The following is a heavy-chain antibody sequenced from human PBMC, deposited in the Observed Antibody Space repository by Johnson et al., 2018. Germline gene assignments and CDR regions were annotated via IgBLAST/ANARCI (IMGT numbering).Heavy chain of an antibody. V-gene: IGHV5-51*03. Sequence: EVQLVESGAEVKKXGESLKISCKGSGYSFTSYWIGWVRQMPGKGLEWMGIIYPGDSDTRYSPSFQGQVTISADKSISTAYLQWSSLKASGTAMYYCAREGSRYDSSGYKRGYYYYYMDVWGKGTTVTVSS. CDR1: GYSFTSYW. D-gene: IGHD3-22*01. J-gene: IGHJ6*03. CDR2: IYPGDSDT. CDR3: AREGSRYDSSGYKRGYYYYYMDV.